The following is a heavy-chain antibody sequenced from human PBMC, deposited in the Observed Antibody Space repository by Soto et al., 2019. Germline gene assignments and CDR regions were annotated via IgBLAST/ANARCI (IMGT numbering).Heavy chain of an antibody. J-gene: IGHJ2*01. D-gene: IGHD3-16*01. V-gene: IGHV1-18*01. Sequence: QVQLVQSGAEVKNPGASVRVSCKASGFTFPSYGITWVRQAPGQGLEWMGWITASNGNTHYAQNLQVRVTMTTDTSTSTAYMELWRLNSDDTAVYYCARGSSYGSFWYFDLWGRGTLVTVSS. CDR2: ITASNGNT. CDR3: ARGSSYGSFWYFDL. CDR1: GFTFPSYG.